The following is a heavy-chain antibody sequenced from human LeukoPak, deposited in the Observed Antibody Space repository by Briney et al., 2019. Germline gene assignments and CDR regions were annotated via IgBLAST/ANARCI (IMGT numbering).Heavy chain of an antibody. J-gene: IGHJ6*04. CDR1: GFTFSSYG. D-gene: IGHD3-10*01. CDR2: ISYDGSNK. Sequence: GGSLRLSCAASGFTFSSYGMHGVRQAPGKGLEGVADISYDGSNKYYADSVKGRFTISGDISKNTLYLQMNSLSDEDRAVYYCAKDREQWVRGVIMSGGTDVWGKGNTGTVSP. CDR3: AKDREQWVRGVIMSGGTDV. V-gene: IGHV3-30*18.